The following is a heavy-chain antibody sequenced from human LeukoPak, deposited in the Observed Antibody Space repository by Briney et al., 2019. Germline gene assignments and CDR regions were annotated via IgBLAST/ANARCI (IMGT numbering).Heavy chain of an antibody. J-gene: IGHJ4*02. V-gene: IGHV1-18*01. CDR2: ISAYNGNT. D-gene: IGHD3-10*01. Sequence: ASVKVSCKASGYTFTSYGISWVRQAPGQGLEWMGWISAYNGNTNYAQKLQGRVTMTTDTSTDTAYMELSSLRSEDTAVYYCATDDYGTGVGGYWGQGTLVTVSS. CDR3: ATDDYGTGVGGY. CDR1: GYTFTSYG.